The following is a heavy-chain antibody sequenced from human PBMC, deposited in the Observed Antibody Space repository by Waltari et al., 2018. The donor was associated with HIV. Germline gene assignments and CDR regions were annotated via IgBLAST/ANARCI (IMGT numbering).Heavy chain of an antibody. CDR3: ASEQYSSDWYDNH. CDR1: GITLSTYA. CDR2: INVGNGNS. J-gene: IGHJ5*02. Sequence: QVQLVQSGAEVKKPGASVKVSCKASGITLSTYAMHWMRQAPGQRLGWMGWINVGNGNSDYSQKFQGRVTITRDKAASTAYMELSGLRSEDTAVYYCASEQYSSDWYDNHWGQGTLVTVSS. V-gene: IGHV1-3*01. D-gene: IGHD6-19*01.